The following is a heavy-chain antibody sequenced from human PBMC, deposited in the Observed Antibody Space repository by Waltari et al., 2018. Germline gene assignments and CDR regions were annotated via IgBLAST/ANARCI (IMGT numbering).Heavy chain of an antibody. CDR3: AHLYCSSTTCHLFDY. J-gene: IGHJ4*02. V-gene: IGHV2-5*02. Sequence: QITLKESGPTLVKPTQTLTLTCTCPAFPLSTRGVCVGCIRQPPGKALDWLTLIFWDDEKRYSPSLKSRLTITKDTSKNQVVLAMTNMDPADTATYYCAHLYCSSTTCHLFDYWGQGTLVTVSS. D-gene: IGHD2-2*01. CDR2: IFWDDEK. CDR1: AFPLSTRGVC.